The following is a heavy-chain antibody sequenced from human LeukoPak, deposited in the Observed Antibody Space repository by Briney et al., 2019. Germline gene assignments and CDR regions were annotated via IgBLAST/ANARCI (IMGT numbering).Heavy chain of an antibody. D-gene: IGHD6-13*01. CDR3: AKGGLGSSWYGPNFDY. J-gene: IGHJ4*02. Sequence: PGGSLRISCEVSGFRLTTYGTHWVRQAPGKGLEWVAVIWYDGSQKYYADSVQGRFTVSRDNSKDTLYLQMNSLTGDDTAVYYCAKGGLGSSWYGPNFDYWGQGTLVTVSS. CDR2: IWYDGSQK. CDR1: GFRLTTYG. V-gene: IGHV3-30*02.